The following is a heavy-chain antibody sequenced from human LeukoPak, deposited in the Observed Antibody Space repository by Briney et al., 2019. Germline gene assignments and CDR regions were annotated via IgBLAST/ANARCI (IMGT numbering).Heavy chain of an antibody. CDR1: GFTFYDYG. V-gene: IGHV3-20*01. CDR2: INWDGGST. Sequence: PGGALRLSCAASGFTFYDYGLSWVRQAPGEGLGWVSGINWDGGSTGYADSVKGRFTISRNNAKNSLYLQMNRLRAEDTALYHCARYPWGDSHKLDYWGQGTLVTVSS. D-gene: IGHD2-21*02. J-gene: IGHJ4*02. CDR3: ARYPWGDSHKLDY.